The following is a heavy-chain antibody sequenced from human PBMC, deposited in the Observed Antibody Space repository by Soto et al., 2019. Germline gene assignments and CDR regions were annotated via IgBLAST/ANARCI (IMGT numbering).Heavy chain of an antibody. CDR1: GYTFTSHS. V-gene: IGHV1-46*03. CDR2: INPSGGST. Sequence: QVQLVQSGAEVKNPGASVTVTCKASGYTFTSHSIHWVRQAPGQGLEWMGIINPSGGSTTYAQKFQGRLTMTRDTSTRTVYMELRSLRSEDTAVYYCATRDHTWGQGTLVTVSS. CDR3: ATRDHT. J-gene: IGHJ5*02.